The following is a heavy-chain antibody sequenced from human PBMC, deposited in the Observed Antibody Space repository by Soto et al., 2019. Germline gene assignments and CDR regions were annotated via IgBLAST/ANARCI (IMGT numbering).Heavy chain of an antibody. J-gene: IGHJ3*02. CDR3: VNLHSGWYQSASLGGAFDI. V-gene: IGHV3-64D*06. Sequence: PGGSLRLSCSASGFTFSSYAMHWVRQAPGKGLEYVSAISSNGGSTYYADSVKGRFTISRDNSKNTLYLQMSSLRAEDTAVYYCVNLHSGWYQSASLGGAFDIWGQGTMVTVSS. CDR2: ISSNGGST. CDR1: GFTFSSYA. D-gene: IGHD6-19*01.